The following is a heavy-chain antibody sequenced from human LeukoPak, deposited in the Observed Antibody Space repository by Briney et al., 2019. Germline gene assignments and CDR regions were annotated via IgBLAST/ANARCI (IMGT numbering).Heavy chain of an antibody. Sequence: GGSLRLSCAASGFTFSSYEMNWVRQAPGKGLEWVSYISSSGSTIYYADSVKSRFTISRDNAKNSLYLQMNSLRAEDTAVYYCARDPGGAFDYWGQGTLVTVSS. CDR2: ISSSGSTI. CDR1: GFTFSSYE. J-gene: IGHJ4*02. D-gene: IGHD3-16*01. V-gene: IGHV3-48*03. CDR3: ARDPGGAFDY.